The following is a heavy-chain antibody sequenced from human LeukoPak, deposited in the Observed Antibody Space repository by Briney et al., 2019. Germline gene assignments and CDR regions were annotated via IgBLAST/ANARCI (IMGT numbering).Heavy chain of an antibody. V-gene: IGHV4-59*12. D-gene: IGHD2-15*01. CDR1: SGSISTYY. CDR2: IYYSGST. J-gene: IGHJ3*02. CDR3: ARGGGTGAFDI. Sequence: SETLSLTCTVSSGSISTYYWSWIRQPPGKGLEWIGYIYYSGSTNYNPSLKSRVTISVDTSKNQFSLKLSSVTAADTAVYYCARGGGTGAFDIWGQGTMVTVSS.